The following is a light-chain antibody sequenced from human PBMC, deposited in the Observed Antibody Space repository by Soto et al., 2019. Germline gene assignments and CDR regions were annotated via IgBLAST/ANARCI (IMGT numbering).Light chain of an antibody. CDR1: QGIANY. J-gene: IGKJ3*01. Sequence: DIQMTQSPSSLSASVGYRVTITCRASQGIANYLAWYQQKPGKVPKLLIYAASTLEPGVPSRFSGSGFGTDFTLSISSLQPEDFATYYCQKYNGAPFTFGPGTKVDIK. CDR2: AAS. CDR3: QKYNGAPFT. V-gene: IGKV1-27*01.